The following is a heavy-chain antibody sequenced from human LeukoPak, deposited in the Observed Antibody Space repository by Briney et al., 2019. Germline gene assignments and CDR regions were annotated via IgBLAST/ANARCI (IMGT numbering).Heavy chain of an antibody. D-gene: IGHD3-22*01. V-gene: IGHV4-4*07. CDR3: ARDSFHFDSSGYYLPTEFDP. J-gene: IGHJ5*02. CDR1: GGSISSYY. CDR2: IYTSGST. Sequence: SETLSLTCTVSGGSISSYYWSWIRQPAGKGLEWIGRIYTSGSTNYNPSLKSRVTMSVDTSKNQFSLKLSSVTAADTAVYYCARDSFHFDSSGYYLPTEFDPWGQGTLSPSPQ.